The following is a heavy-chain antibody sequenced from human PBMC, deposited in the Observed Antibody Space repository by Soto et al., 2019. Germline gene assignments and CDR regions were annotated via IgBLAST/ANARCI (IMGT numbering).Heavy chain of an antibody. Sequence: EVQLLESGGGLVQPGGSLRLSCAASGFTFSSYAMSWVRQAPGKGLEWVSAISGSGGSTYYADSVKGRFTISRDNSKNTLYLQMNSLRAEDTAVYYCAKPRPRIVVGPAANFDYWGQGTLVTVSS. D-gene: IGHD2-2*01. CDR2: ISGSGGST. CDR3: AKPRPRIVVGPAANFDY. J-gene: IGHJ4*02. V-gene: IGHV3-23*01. CDR1: GFTFSSYA.